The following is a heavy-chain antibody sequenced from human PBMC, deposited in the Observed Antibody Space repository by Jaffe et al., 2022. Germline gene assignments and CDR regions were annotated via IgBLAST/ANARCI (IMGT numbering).Heavy chain of an antibody. CDR3: ARGTSKMIDPEFWSGYLYYFDY. CDR1: GYTFTGYY. Sequence: QVQLVQSGAEVKKPGASVKVSCKASGYTFTGYYMHWVRQAPGQGLEWMGRINPNSGGTNYAQKFQGRVTMTRDTSISTAYMELSRLRSDDTAVYYCARGTSKMIDPEFWSGYLYYFDYWGQGTLVTVSS. V-gene: IGHV1-2*06. D-gene: IGHD3-3*01. CDR2: INPNSGGT. J-gene: IGHJ4*02.